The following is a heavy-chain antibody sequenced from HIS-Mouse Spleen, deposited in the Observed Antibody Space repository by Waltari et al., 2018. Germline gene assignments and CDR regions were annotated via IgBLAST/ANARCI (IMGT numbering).Heavy chain of an antibody. V-gene: IGHV3-30-3*01. CDR1: GFTFSSYA. J-gene: IGHJ4*02. CDR2: ISDDGSNK. CDR3: ARVTGGGY. Sequence: QVQLVESGGGVVQPGRSLRLSCAASGFTFSSYAMHWVRQPPGKGLEGVAVISDDGSNKYYADSVKGRFTISRDNSKNTLYLQMNSLRAEDTAVYYCARVTGGGYWGQGTLVTVSS. D-gene: IGHD3-10*01.